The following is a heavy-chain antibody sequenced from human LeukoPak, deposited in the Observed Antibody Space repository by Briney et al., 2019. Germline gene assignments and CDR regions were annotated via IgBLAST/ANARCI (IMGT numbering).Heavy chain of an antibody. CDR3: AREAFYDYVWGSYPRLFDS. V-gene: IGHV3-21*01. D-gene: IGHD3-16*02. J-gene: IGHJ4*02. Sequence: GGSLRLSCAASGFTFSRYSMNWVRQAPGKGLEWVSSITSSSSYIYYADSVKGRFTISRDNAKNPLYLQMNSLRAEDTAVYYCAREAFYDYVWGSYPRLFDSWGQGTLVTVSS. CDR1: GFTFSRYS. CDR2: ITSSSSYI.